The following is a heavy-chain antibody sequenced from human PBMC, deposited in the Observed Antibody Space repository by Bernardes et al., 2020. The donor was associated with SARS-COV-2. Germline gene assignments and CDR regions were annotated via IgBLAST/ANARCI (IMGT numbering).Heavy chain of an antibody. CDR1: GFTFSNYA. D-gene: IGHD6-13*01. CDR3: AKELAYGSSWRDYSYYSGMDV. V-gene: IGHV3-23*01. Sequence: GGSLRLSCADSGFTFSNYAMSWVRQAPGKGLEWVSDISGPGRTYYADSVRGRFTISRDNSKNTLYLEMNSLRVEDTAVYYCAKELAYGSSWRDYSYYSGMDVWGQGTTVTVSS. CDR2: ISGPGRT. J-gene: IGHJ6*02.